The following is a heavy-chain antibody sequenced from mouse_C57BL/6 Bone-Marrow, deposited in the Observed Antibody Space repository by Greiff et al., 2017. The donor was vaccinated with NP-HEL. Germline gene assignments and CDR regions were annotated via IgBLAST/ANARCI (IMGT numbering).Heavy chain of an antibody. CDR1: GYTFTSYW. CDR2: IDPSDSYT. CDR3: AREGLPYAVDY. D-gene: IGHD3-1*01. J-gene: IGHJ4*01. V-gene: IGHV1-69*01. Sequence: VQLQQPGAELVMPGASVKLSCKASGYTFTSYWMHWVKQRPGQGLEWIGEIDPSDSYTNYNQKFKGKSTLTVDKSSSTAYMQLSSLTSEDSAVYYCAREGLPYAVDYWGQGTSVTVSS.